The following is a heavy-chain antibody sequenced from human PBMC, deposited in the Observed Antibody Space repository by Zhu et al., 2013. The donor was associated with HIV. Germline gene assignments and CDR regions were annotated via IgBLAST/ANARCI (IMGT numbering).Heavy chain of an antibody. CDR1: GYTFTGYY. CDR2: INPNSGGT. Sequence: QVQLVQSGAEVKKPGASVKVSCKASGYTFTGYYMHWVRQAPGQGLEWMGWINPNSGGTNYAQKFQGRVTMTRDTSISTAYMEVRRLRSDDTAVYYCARTRTGAGYWSDYWGQGTLVTVSS. V-gene: IGHV1-2*02. CDR3: ARTRTGAGYWSDY. J-gene: IGHJ4*02. D-gene: IGHD3-9*01.